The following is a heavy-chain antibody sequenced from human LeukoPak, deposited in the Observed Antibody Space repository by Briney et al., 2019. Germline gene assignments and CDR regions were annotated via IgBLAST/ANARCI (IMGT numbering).Heavy chain of an antibody. CDR2: INHSGST. Sequence: PSETLSLTCAVYGGSFSGYYWSWIRQPPGKGLEWIGEINHSGSTNYNPSLKSRVTISVDTSKDQFSLKLSSVTAADTVVYYCARSYCSSTSCYYYFDYWGQGTLVTVSS. D-gene: IGHD2-2*01. CDR1: GGSFSGYY. V-gene: IGHV4-34*01. CDR3: ARSYCSSTSCYYYFDY. J-gene: IGHJ4*02.